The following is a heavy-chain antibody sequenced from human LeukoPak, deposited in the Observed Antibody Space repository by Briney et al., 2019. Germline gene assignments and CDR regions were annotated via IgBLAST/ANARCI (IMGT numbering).Heavy chain of an antibody. D-gene: IGHD2-2*01. CDR3: ARDSVIVVVPAAMFPYYYYGMDV. CDR1: GFTFSSYG. V-gene: IGHV3-30*03. J-gene: IGHJ6*02. Sequence: PGGSLRLSCAASGFTFSSYGMHWVRQAPGKGLEWVAFISYDGSNKYYADSVKGRFTISRDNSKNTLYLQMNSLRAEDTAVYYCARDSVIVVVPAAMFPYYYYGMDVWGQGTTVTVS. CDR2: ISYDGSNK.